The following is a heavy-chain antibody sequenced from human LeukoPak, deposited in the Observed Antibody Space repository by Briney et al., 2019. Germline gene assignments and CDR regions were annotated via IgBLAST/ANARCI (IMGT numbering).Heavy chain of an antibody. CDR3: AKDGTSVATAGSHFDY. CDR1: GFTFSSYG. V-gene: IGHV3-30*18. CDR2: ISYDGSNK. Sequence: GGSLRLSCAASGFTFSSYGMQWVRQAPGKGLEWVAVISYDGSNKYYADSVKGRFTISRDNSKNTLHLQMNSLRAEDTAVYYCAKDGTSVATAGSHFDYWGQETLVTVSS. J-gene: IGHJ4*02. D-gene: IGHD6-13*01.